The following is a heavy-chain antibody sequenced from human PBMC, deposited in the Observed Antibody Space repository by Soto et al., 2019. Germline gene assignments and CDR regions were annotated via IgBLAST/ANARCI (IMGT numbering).Heavy chain of an antibody. D-gene: IGHD6-19*01. CDR1: GGTFSSYA. CDR2: ISAYNGNT. V-gene: IGHV1-18*01. Sequence: ASVKVSCKASGGTFSSYAISWVRQAPGQGLEWMGGISAYNGNTNYAQKLQGRVTMTTDTSTSTAYMELRSLRSDDTAVYYCARAGYRGSGWYYYYYDMDVWGKGTTVTVSS. J-gene: IGHJ6*03. CDR3: ARAGYRGSGWYYYYYDMDV.